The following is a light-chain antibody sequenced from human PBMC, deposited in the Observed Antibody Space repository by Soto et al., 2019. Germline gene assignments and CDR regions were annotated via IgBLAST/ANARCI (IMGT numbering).Light chain of an antibody. CDR3: CSYAGSYV. CDR2: DVT. V-gene: IGLV2-11*01. CDR1: SSDVDGYNY. Sequence: QSALTQPHSVSGSPGQSVTISCTGTSSDVDGYNYVSWYQQHPDKAPKLMIYDVTKRPSGVPDRFSGSKSGNTASLTISGLQADDEADYYCCSYAGSYVFGTGTKLTVL. J-gene: IGLJ1*01.